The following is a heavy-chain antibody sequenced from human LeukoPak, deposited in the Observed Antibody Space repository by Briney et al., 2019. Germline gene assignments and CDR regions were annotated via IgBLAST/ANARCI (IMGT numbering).Heavy chain of an antibody. CDR2: ISSSSSYI. CDR1: GFTFSSYS. Sequence: GGSLRLSCAASGFTFSSYSMNWVRQAPGKGLEWVSSISSSSSYIYYADSVKGRFTISRDNAKNSLYLQMNSLRAEDTAVYYCARDDGTSLYYYYYYMDVWGKGTTVTVSS. J-gene: IGHJ6*03. CDR3: ARDDGTSLYYYYYYMDV. D-gene: IGHD6-13*01. V-gene: IGHV3-21*01.